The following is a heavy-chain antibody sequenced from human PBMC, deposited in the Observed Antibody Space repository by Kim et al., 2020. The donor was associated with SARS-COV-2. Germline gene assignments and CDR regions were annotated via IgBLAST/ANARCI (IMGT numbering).Heavy chain of an antibody. Sequence: GESLKISCKGSGYSFTSYWIGWVRQMPGKGLEWMGIIYPGDSDTRYSPSFQGQVTISADKSISTAYLQWSSLKASDTVMYYCARSTPGYSSSWLFDYWGQGTLVTVSS. V-gene: IGHV5-51*01. CDR2: IYPGDSDT. D-gene: IGHD6-13*01. J-gene: IGHJ4*02. CDR3: ARSTPGYSSSWLFDY. CDR1: GYSFTSYW.